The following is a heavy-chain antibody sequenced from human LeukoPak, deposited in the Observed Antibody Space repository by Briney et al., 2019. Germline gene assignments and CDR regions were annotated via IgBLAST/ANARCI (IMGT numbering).Heavy chain of an antibody. Sequence: GSLRLSCAASGFTFSSHGMHWVRQAPGKGLEWVAVIWYDGSKRYYADSVKGRFTISRDDSKNTLYLQMNSLRDEDTAVYYCARDPASSFDYWGQGTLVTVSS. J-gene: IGHJ4*02. CDR3: ARDPASSFDY. V-gene: IGHV3-33*01. CDR2: IWYDGSKR. D-gene: IGHD2-15*01. CDR1: GFTFSSHG.